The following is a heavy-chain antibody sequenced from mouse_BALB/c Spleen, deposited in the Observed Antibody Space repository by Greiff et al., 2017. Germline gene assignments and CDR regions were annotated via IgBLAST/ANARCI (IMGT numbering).Heavy chain of an antibody. CDR3: VRDFTRGMDY. V-gene: IGHV2-9-2*01. Sequence: QVQLKESGPGLVAPSQSLSITCTVSGFSLTSYDISWIRQPPGKGLEWLGVIWTGGGTNYNSAFMSRLSISKDNSKSQVFLKMNSLQTDDTAIYYCVRDFTRGMDYWGQGTSVTVSS. CDR1: GFSLTSYD. CDR2: IWTGGGT. D-gene: IGHD1-1*01. J-gene: IGHJ4*01.